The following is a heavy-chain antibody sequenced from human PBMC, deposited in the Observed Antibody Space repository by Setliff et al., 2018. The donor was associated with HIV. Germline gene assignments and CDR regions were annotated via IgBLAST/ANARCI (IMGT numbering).Heavy chain of an antibody. J-gene: IGHJ4*02. V-gene: IGHV4-34*01. D-gene: IGHD3-9*01. CDR3: ARATGYYDILTGYYNSPCADY. CDR2: INHSGST. Sequence: SETLSLTCAVYGGSFSGYYWSWIRQPPGKGLEWIGEINHSGSTNYNPSLKSRVTISVDTSKNQFSLKLSSATAADTAVYYCARATGYYDILTGYYNSPCADYWGQGTLVTVSS. CDR1: GGSFSGYY.